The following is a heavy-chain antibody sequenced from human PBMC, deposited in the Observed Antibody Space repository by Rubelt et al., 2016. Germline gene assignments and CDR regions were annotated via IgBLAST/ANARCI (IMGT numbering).Heavy chain of an antibody. Sequence: QLQLQESGPGLLKSSETLSLTCTVSGGSISRSSYYWGWIRQPPGKGLEWIGSIYYSGSTYYNPTLKSRVNIYVDTSKNQCSRKRPAGTAADTAVYYCATGAVRYYYYMDAWGKGTTVTVSS. J-gene: IGHJ6*03. CDR2: IYYSGST. CDR1: GGSISRSSYY. CDR3: ATGAVRYYYYMDA. V-gene: IGHV4-39*01.